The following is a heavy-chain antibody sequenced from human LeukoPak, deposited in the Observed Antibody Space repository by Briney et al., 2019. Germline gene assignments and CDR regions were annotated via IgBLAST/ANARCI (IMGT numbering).Heavy chain of an antibody. D-gene: IGHD1-14*01. CDR2: IIPIFGTA. CDR1: GGTFSSYA. V-gene: IGHV1-69*01. Sequence: SVKVSCKASGGTFSSYAISWVRQAPGQGLEWMGGIIPIFGTANYAQKFQGRVTITADESTSTAYMELRSLRSDDTAVYYCARDRGIHYFDYWGQGTLVTVSS. J-gene: IGHJ4*02. CDR3: ARDRGIHYFDY.